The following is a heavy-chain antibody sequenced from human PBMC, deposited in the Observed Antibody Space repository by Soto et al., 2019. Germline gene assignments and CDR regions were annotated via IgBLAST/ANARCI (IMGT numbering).Heavy chain of an antibody. V-gene: IGHV3-9*01. D-gene: IGHD5-12*01. CDR3: AKDIWGYDWGYFDF. CDR1: GFTFDDYA. CDR2: ISWNSGSM. Sequence: EVQLVESGGGLVQPGRSLRLSCAASGFTFDDYAMHWVRQAPGKGLEWVSGISWNSGSMAYADSVKGRFTISRDNAKNSLYLQMNSLRAEDTALYYCAKDIWGYDWGYFDFGGQGTLVTVSS. J-gene: IGHJ4*02.